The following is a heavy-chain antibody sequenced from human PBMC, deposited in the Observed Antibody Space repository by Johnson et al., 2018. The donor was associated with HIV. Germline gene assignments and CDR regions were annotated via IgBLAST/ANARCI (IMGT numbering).Heavy chain of an antibody. D-gene: IGHD5/OR15-5a*01. CDR3: ARASWVVYDYRAFDM. J-gene: IGHJ3*02. CDR1: GLTVSSNY. Sequence: VQVVESGGGLIQPGGSLRLSCVASGLTVSSNYMTWVRQAPGKGLEWVSMIYTGGRTDYADSVKGRFTVSRDISKNTLYFQMNSLRAEDTAVYYCARASWVVYDYRAFDMWGQGTMVTVSS. V-gene: IGHV3-53*01. CDR2: IYTGGRT.